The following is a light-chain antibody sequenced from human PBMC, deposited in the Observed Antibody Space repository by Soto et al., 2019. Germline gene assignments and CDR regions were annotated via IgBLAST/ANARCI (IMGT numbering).Light chain of an antibody. V-gene: IGLV2-14*03. Sequence: QSALTQPASVSGSPGQSITISCTGTSSDVGAYDYVSWYQQHPDKAPKLMIYEVSHRPSGVSNRFYGSKSVNTATLTISGLQGEEEAYYYCSSYTSSSTRVFGTGTKLTVL. J-gene: IGLJ1*01. CDR1: SSDVGAYDY. CDR3: SSYTSSSTRV. CDR2: EVS.